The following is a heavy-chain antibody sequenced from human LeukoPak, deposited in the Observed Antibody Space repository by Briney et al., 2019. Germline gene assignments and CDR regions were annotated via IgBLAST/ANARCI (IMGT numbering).Heavy chain of an antibody. CDR1: GGSISSGSHY. V-gene: IGHV4-61*02. D-gene: IGHD2-2*02. CDR2: IYTSGST. Sequence: PSQTLSLTCTVSGGSISSGSHYWSWIRQPAGKGLEWIGRIYTSGSTNYNPSLKSRVTISVDTSKNQFSLKLSSVTAADTAVYYCARGVVVPAAIPNWFDPWGQGTLVTVSS. J-gene: IGHJ5*02. CDR3: ARGVVVPAAIPNWFDP.